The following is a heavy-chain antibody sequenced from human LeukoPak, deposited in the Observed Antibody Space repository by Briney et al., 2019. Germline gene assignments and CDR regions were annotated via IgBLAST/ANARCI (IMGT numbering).Heavy chain of an antibody. J-gene: IGHJ4*02. CDR2: IRYDERNK. CDR3: ARAIKAVAGTFHRDYYFDY. CDR1: GFTFSSYA. V-gene: IGHV3-30*02. D-gene: IGHD6-19*01. Sequence: GGSLRLSCEASGFTFSSYATHWVRQAPGKGLEWVAFIRYDERNKYYSDSVKGRFTISRDNSKNTLYLQMNSLRAEDTAVYYCARAIKAVAGTFHRDYYFDYWGQGTLVTVSS.